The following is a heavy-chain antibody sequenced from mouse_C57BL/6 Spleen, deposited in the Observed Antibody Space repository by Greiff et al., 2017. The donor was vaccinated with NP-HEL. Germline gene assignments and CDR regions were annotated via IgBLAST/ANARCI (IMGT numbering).Heavy chain of an antibody. J-gene: IGHJ4*01. Sequence: QVQLQQSGAELVKPGASVKISCKASGYAFSSYWMNWVKQRPGKGLEWIGQIYPGDGDTNSNGKFKGKATLTADKSSSTAYMQLSSLTSEDSAVYFCAREFLYYAMDYWGQGTSVTVSS. CDR3: AREFLYYAMDY. CDR1: GYAFSSYW. V-gene: IGHV1-80*01. CDR2: IYPGDGDT.